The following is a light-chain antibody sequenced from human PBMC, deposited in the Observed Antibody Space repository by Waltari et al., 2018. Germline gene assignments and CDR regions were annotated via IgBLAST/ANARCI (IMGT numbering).Light chain of an antibody. V-gene: IGKV3-11*01. CDR1: QSVSSY. CDR3: QQRSNWPALT. CDR2: GAS. Sequence: EIVLTQSPATLSLSPGERATLSCRASQSVSSYLAWYQQKPGQAPRLLIYGASNRATGIPARFSGSGSETDFTLTISSLEPEDFAVYYCQQRSNWPALTFGGGTKVEIK. J-gene: IGKJ4*01.